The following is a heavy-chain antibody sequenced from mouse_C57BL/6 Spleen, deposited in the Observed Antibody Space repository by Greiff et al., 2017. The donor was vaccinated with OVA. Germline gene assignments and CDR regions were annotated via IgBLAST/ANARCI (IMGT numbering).Heavy chain of an antibody. Sequence: QVQLQQPGAELVRPVTSVKLSCKASGYTFTSYWMHWVKQRPGQGLEWIGVIDPSDSYTNYNQKFKGKATLTVDTSSSTAYMQLSSLTSEDSAVYYCARSGTSQAMDYWGQGTSVTVSS. V-gene: IGHV1-59*01. CDR1: GYTFTSYW. D-gene: IGHD5-1*01. CDR2: IDPSDSYT. CDR3: ARSGTSQAMDY. J-gene: IGHJ4*01.